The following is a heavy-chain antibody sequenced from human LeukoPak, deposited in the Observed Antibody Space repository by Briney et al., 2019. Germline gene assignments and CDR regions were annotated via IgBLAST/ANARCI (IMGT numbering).Heavy chain of an antibody. Sequence: GRSLRLSCAASGFTLSSYAMHWVRQAPGKGLEWVAVISYGGSDKYYADSVKGRFTISRDNSKNTLYLQMNSLRAEDTAVYYCARPTYYYDSSGYRENYAFDIWGQGTMVTVSS. J-gene: IGHJ3*02. V-gene: IGHV3-30-3*01. CDR2: ISYGGSDK. D-gene: IGHD3-22*01. CDR1: GFTLSSYA. CDR3: ARPTYYYDSSGYRENYAFDI.